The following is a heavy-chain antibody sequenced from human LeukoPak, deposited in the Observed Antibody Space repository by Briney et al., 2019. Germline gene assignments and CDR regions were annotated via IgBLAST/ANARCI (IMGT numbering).Heavy chain of an antibody. CDR1: GFTVSSKY. D-gene: IGHD4-17*01. Sequence: GGSLRLSCAASGFTVSSKYMSWVRQAPGKGLGWVSVVYSGGSTYYADSVKGRFTISRHNAKNTLYLQMNSLRAEDTAVYYCAREHRTVTTDYYYYGMDVWGQGTTVTVSS. J-gene: IGHJ6*02. CDR3: AREHRTVTTDYYYYGMDV. CDR2: VYSGGST. V-gene: IGHV3-53*04.